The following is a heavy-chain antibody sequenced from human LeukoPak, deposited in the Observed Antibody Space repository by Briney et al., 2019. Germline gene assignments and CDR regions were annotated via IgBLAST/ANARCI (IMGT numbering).Heavy chain of an antibody. Sequence: SETLSLTCAVSGGSISSSNWWSWVRHPPGKGLEWIGEINHSGSTNYNPSLKSRVSISVDTSKNQFSLKLNSVTAADTAMYYCARHGVMIFGVVSKRRGWFDTWGQGTLVTVSS. J-gene: IGHJ5*02. CDR2: INHSGST. CDR1: GGSISSSNW. D-gene: IGHD3-3*01. CDR3: ARHGVMIFGVVSKRRGWFDT. V-gene: IGHV4-4*02.